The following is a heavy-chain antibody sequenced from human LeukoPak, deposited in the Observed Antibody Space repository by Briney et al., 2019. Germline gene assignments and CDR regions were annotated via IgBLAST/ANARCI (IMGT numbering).Heavy chain of an antibody. D-gene: IGHD6-6*01. CDR1: VGSINSGCYS. Sequence: SETLSLTCAVSVGSINSGCYSWSWIRQPPGRGLEWSGYNYHSGSTYSNRSLKSRVTISVDRSKNQFSLKLSSVTAADTAVYYCARTSIAARRANAFDIWGQGTMVPVSS. CDR2: NYHSGST. V-gene: IGHV4-30-2*01. J-gene: IGHJ3*02. CDR3: ARTSIAARRANAFDI.